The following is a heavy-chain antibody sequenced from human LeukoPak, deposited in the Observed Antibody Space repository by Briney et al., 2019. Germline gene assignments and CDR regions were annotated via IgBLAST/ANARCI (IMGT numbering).Heavy chain of an antibody. J-gene: IGHJ4*02. D-gene: IGHD6-13*01. CDR3: ARGIAAAGTKETDFDY. CDR1: GGSFSGYY. CDR2: INHSGST. V-gene: IGHV4-34*01. Sequence: SETLSLTCAVYGGSFSGYYWSWIRQPPGKGLGWIGEINHSGSTNYNPSLKSRVTISVDTSKNQFSLKLSSVTAADTAVYYCARGIAAAGTKETDFDYWGQGTLVTVSS.